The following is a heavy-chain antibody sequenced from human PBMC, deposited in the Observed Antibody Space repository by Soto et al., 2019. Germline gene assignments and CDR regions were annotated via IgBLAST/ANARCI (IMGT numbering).Heavy chain of an antibody. CDR3: AKPVSSGYDVDY. Sequence: GGSLRLSCAASGFTFSNYAMSWVRQAPGKGPEWVSAISATGGSTYYADSVKGRFTISRDNSKNTLFLQMNSLRADDTAVYYCAKPVSSGYDVDYWGQGTLVTVSS. J-gene: IGHJ4*02. V-gene: IGHV3-23*01. D-gene: IGHD5-12*01. CDR2: ISATGGST. CDR1: GFTFSNYA.